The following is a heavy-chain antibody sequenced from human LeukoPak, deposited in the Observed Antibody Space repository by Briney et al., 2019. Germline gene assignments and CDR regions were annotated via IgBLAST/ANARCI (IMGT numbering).Heavy chain of an antibody. CDR3: ARVVSGDYGEFDY. Sequence: SETLSLTCTVSGGSISSGSYYWSWIRQPAGKGLEWIGRIYTSGSTNYNPSLKSRVTISVDTSKNQFSLKLSSVTAADTAVYYCARVVSGDYGEFDYWGQGTLVTVSS. V-gene: IGHV4-61*02. CDR1: GGSISSGSYY. J-gene: IGHJ4*02. D-gene: IGHD4-17*01. CDR2: IYTSGST.